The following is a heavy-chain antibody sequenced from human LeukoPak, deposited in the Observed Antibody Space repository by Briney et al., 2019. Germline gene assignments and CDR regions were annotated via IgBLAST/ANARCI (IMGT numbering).Heavy chain of an antibody. CDR2: IYDSGST. V-gene: IGHV4-59*01. D-gene: IGHD4-17*01. CDR1: GGSIIYNY. J-gene: IGHJ3*02. CDR3: ARPYTVTARGTFDI. Sequence: PSETLSLTCTVSGGSIIYNYWSWIRQPPGRGLEWIGYIYDSGSTNYSPSLKSRVTISLDTSKNQFSLKLNSVTTADTAVYYCARPYTVTARGTFDIWGQGTMVTVAS.